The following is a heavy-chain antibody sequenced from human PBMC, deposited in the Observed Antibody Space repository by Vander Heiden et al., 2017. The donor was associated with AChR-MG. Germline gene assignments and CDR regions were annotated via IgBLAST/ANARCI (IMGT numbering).Heavy chain of an antibody. CDR1: GGSFSGYS. CDR2: INHSGST. V-gene: IGHV4-34*01. D-gene: IGHD2-2*01. J-gene: IGHJ5*02. CDR3: ARAGYCSSTSCYHRRNWFDP. Sequence: QVQLQQWGAGLLKPSETLSLTCAVYGGSFSGYSWSWIRQPPGKGLEWIGEINHSGSTNYNPSLKSRVTISVDTSKNQFSLKLSSVTAADTAVYYCARAGYCSSTSCYHRRNWFDPWGQGTLVTVSS.